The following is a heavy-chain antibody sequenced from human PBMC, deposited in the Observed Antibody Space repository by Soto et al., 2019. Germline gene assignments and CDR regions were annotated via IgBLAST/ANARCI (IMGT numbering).Heavy chain of an antibody. D-gene: IGHD1-20*01. Sequence: SETLSLTCTVSGGSVSSGSYYWSWIRQPPGKGLEWIGYIYYSGSTNYNPSLKSRVTISVDTSKNQFSLKLSSVTAADTAVYYCARCPPITGTTSSWFDPWGQGTLVTVSS. V-gene: IGHV4-61*01. CDR1: GGSVSSGSYY. J-gene: IGHJ5*02. CDR3: ARCPPITGTTSSWFDP. CDR2: IYYSGST.